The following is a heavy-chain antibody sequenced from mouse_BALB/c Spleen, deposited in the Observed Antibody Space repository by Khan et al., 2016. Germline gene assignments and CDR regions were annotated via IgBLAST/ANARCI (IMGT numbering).Heavy chain of an antibody. D-gene: IGHD1-2*01. CDR2: ISYSGST. CDR1: GFSITSGYG. J-gene: IGHJ2*01. Sequence: EVQLQESGPGLVKPSQSLSLTCTVTGFSITSGYGWNWIRQFPGNKLEWMGYISYSGSTNYNPSLKSRISITRDTSKNQFFLQLNSMTTEDAATYYCARTARIKYWGQGTTLTVSS. CDR3: ARTARIKY. V-gene: IGHV3-2*02.